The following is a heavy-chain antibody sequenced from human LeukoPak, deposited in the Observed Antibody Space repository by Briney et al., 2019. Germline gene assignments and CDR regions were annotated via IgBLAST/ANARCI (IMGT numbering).Heavy chain of an antibody. Sequence: ASVKVSCKASGYTFTSYAMNWVRQAPGQGLEWMGIINPSGGSTSYAQKFQGRVTMTRDMSTSTVYMELSSLRSEDTAVYYCARGKGGKYYYYYMDVWGKGTTVTVSS. V-gene: IGHV1-46*01. D-gene: IGHD3-16*01. J-gene: IGHJ6*03. CDR2: INPSGGST. CDR3: ARGKGGKYYYYYMDV. CDR1: GYTFTSYA.